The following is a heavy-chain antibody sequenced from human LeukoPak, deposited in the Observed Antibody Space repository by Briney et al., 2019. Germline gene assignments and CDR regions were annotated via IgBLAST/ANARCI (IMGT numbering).Heavy chain of an antibody. CDR3: VKDDGSGSYYKRGAFNI. CDR2: ITNIGRNT. Sequence: GGSLRLSCAASGFTFNNLAMGWVRQAPGKGLEWISGITNIGRNTYYADSVRGRFTVSRDNSKNTVVLQMGSLRHDDTAVYYWVKDDGSGSYYKRGAFNIWGHGTMVEVAS. J-gene: IGHJ3*02. D-gene: IGHD3-10*01. CDR1: GFTFNNLA. V-gene: IGHV3-23*05.